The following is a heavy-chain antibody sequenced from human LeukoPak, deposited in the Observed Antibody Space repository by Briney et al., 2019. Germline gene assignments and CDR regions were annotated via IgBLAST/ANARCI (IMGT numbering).Heavy chain of an antibody. CDR2: ISSSSSYT. Sequence: GGALRLSCAASGFTFSDYYMSWIRQAPGKGLEWVSYISSSSSYTNYADSVKGRFTISRDNAKNSLYLQMNSLRAEDTAVYYCERASSSYGSGSYHLDYWGQGTLVTVSS. J-gene: IGHJ4*02. CDR3: ERASSSYGSGSYHLDY. CDR1: GFTFSDYY. V-gene: IGHV3-11*06. D-gene: IGHD3-10*01.